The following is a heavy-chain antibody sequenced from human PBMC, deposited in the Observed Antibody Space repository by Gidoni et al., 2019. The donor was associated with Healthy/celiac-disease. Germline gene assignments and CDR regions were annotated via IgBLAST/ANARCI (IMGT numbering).Heavy chain of an antibody. J-gene: IGHJ5*02. Sequence: QLQLQESGPGLVTPSETLSLTCTVSGGSISSSSYYWGWIRQPPGKGLEWIGSIYYSGSTYYNPSLKSRVTISVDTSKNQFSLKLSSVTAADTAVYYCASTSTAPFWSGWGWFDPWGQGTLVTVSS. CDR2: IYYSGST. CDR3: ASTSTAPFWSGWGWFDP. V-gene: IGHV4-39*01. D-gene: IGHD3-3*01. CDR1: GGSISSSSYY.